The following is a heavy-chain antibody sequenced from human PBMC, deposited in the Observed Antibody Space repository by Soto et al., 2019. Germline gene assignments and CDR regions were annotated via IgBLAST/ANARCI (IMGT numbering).Heavy chain of an antibody. CDR3: AKDLRVAAAGARYYYYGMDV. Sequence: GGSLRLSCAASGFTFSSYGMHWVRQAPGKGLEWVAVISYDGSNKYYADSVKGRFTISRDNSKNTLYLQMNSLRAEDTAVYYCAKDLRVAAAGARYYYYGMDVWGQGTTVTVSS. J-gene: IGHJ6*02. CDR1: GFTFSSYG. V-gene: IGHV3-30*18. D-gene: IGHD6-13*01. CDR2: ISYDGSNK.